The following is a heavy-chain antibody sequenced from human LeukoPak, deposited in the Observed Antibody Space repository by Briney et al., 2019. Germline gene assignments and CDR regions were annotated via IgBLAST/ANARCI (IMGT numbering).Heavy chain of an antibody. CDR2: TYYRSKWYN. CDR1: GDSVSATSAA. CDR3: ARDRARLGVAAGFMDV. D-gene: IGHD6-13*01. V-gene: IGHV6-1*01. J-gene: IGHJ6*04. Sequence: SQTLSLTCAISGDSVSATSAAWNWIRQSPSRGLEWLGRTYYRSKWYNDYATSVKSRVSINSDTSKNQFSLQLSSVTPEDTAVYYCARDRARLGVAAGFMDVWGSGTTVTVSP.